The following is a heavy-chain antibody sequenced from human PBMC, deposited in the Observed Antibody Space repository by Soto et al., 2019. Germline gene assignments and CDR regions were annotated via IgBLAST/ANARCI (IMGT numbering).Heavy chain of an antibody. CDR2: ISGSGDNT. J-gene: IGHJ4*02. D-gene: IGHD6-13*01. V-gene: IGHV3-23*01. CDR3: TKDIAAAYYFDF. Sequence: DVKLLESGGGLVQPGGSLTLSCAASGFRFSNYAMSWVRQTPGKGLEWVSLISGSGDNTYYADSVKGRFTISRDNSKNTLYLHMHSLRAEDTAVYYCTKDIAAAYYFDFWGQGTLVTVSS. CDR1: GFRFSNYA.